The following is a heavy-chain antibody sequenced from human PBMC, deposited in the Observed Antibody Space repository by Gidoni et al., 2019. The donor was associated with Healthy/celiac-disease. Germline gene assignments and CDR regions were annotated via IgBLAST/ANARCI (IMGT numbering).Heavy chain of an antibody. J-gene: IGHJ4*02. D-gene: IGHD2-2*01. CDR1: GGSFSGSS. Sequence: QLPLQQWGAGLWKPWETLSLTCAVYGGSFSGSSWSWLRQPPGQGLEWIGEIKHSGSTTYNPSRKSRVTISVDTSKNQFSLKRSSVSAADTAVYYCARGGIVVVLAAMFWDYWGQGTLVTVSS. CDR2: IKHSGST. CDR3: ARGGIVVVLAAMFWDY. V-gene: IGHV4-34*01.